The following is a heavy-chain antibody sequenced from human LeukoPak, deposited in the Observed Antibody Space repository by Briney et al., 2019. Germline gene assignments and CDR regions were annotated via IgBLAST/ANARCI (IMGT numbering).Heavy chain of an antibody. D-gene: IGHD1-26*01. CDR1: GFTFTNSA. J-gene: IGHJ5*02. V-gene: IGHV1-58*02. CDR3: AAAGESGSYSAWFDP. Sequence: SVKVSCKASGFTFTNSAMQWVRQARGQRLEWIGWIFVGSGNTNYAQKFQERVTITRDMSTSTAYMELSSLRSEDTAVYYCAAAGESGSYSAWFDPWGQGTLVTVSS. CDR2: IFVGSGNT.